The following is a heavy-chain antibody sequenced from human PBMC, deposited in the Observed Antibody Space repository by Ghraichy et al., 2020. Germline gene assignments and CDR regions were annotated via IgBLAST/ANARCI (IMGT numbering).Heavy chain of an antibody. CDR3: AKDVGSSSRVCY. CDR1: GFTFSSYA. CDR2: ISGSGVST. J-gene: IGHJ4*02. D-gene: IGHD6-13*01. V-gene: IGHV3-23*01. Sequence: GGSLRLSCAASGFTFSSYAMSWVRQAPGKGLEWVSAISGSGVSTYYADSVKGRFTISRDNSKNTLYLQMNSLRAEDTAVYYCAKDVGSSSRVCYWGQGTLVTVSS.